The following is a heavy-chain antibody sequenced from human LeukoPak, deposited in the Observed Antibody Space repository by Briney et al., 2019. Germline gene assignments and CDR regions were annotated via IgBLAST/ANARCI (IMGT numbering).Heavy chain of an antibody. CDR1: GGSISSYY. D-gene: IGHD3-22*01. CDR3: ARGTTYYYDSSRFDL. V-gene: IGHV4-59*01. J-gene: IGHJ2*01. CDR2: IYYSGST. Sequence: SETLSLTCTVSGGSISSYYWSWIRRPPGKGLEWIGYIYYSGSTNYNPSLKSRVTISVDTSKNQFSLKLSSVTAVDTAVYYCARGTTYYYDSSRFDLWGRGTLVTVSS.